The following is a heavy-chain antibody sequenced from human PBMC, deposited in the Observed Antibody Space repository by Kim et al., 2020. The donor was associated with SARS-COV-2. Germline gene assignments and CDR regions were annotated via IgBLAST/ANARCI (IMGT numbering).Heavy chain of an antibody. CDR3: AREVSWSAYFDY. J-gene: IGHJ4*02. V-gene: IGHV4-31*02. Sequence: YYNPSLKSRVTISVDPSKNQFSLKLRSVTAADTAVYYCAREVSWSAYFDYWGQGTLVTVSS.